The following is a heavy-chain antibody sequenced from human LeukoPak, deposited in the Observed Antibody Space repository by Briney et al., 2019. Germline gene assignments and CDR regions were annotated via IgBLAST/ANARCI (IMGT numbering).Heavy chain of an antibody. D-gene: IGHD1-26*01. CDR3: ARDGHSGSYPFDY. CDR1: GFTFSSYA. CDR2: TSYDGSNK. J-gene: IGHJ4*02. Sequence: GGSLRLSCAASGFTFSSYAIHWVRQAPGKGLEWVAVTSYDGSNKYYADSVEGRFTISRDNSKNTLYLQMNSLRAEDTAVYYCARDGHSGSYPFDYWGQGTLVTVSS. V-gene: IGHV3-30*04.